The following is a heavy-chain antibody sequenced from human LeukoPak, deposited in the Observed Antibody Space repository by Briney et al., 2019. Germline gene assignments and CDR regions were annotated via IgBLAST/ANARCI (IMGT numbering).Heavy chain of an antibody. V-gene: IGHV3-53*01. D-gene: IGHD6-13*01. Sequence: GGSLRLSCAATGLSVSSNFMSWVRQAQGKGLEWVSVIYGGGSTYYADSVKGRFTISRVNAKNSLYLQMNSLRAEDTAVYYCARGGSSWYQGYFDYWGQGTLVTVSS. CDR2: IYGGGST. CDR3: ARGGSSWYQGYFDY. CDR1: GLSVSSNF. J-gene: IGHJ4*02.